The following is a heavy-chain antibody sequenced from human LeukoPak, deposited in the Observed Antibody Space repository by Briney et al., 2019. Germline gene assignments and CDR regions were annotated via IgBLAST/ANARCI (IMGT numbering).Heavy chain of an antibody. CDR1: GGSISSSSYY. CDR2: IYYSGST. V-gene: IGHV4-39*01. D-gene: IGHD2-2*01. J-gene: IGHJ5*02. CDR3: VRHADIVVVPAANGGWFDP. Sequence: SETLSLTCTVSGGSISSSSYYWGWIRQPPGKGLEWIGSIYYSGSTYYNPSLKSRVTISVDTSKNQFSLKLSSVTAADTAVYYCVRHADIVVVPAANGGWFDPWGQGTLVTVSS.